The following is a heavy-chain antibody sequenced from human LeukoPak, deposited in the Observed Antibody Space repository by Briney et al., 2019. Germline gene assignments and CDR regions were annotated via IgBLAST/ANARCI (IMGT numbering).Heavy chain of an antibody. CDR3: AMMIVGAYY. J-gene: IGHJ4*02. D-gene: IGHD1-26*01. Sequence: GGSLRLSCAASGFTFSSYAMHWVRQAPGKGLEWVAVISYDGSNKYYADSVKGRFTISRDNSKNTLYLQMNSLRAEDTAVYYCAMMIVGAYYWGQGTLVTVSS. V-gene: IGHV3-30-3*01. CDR2: ISYDGSNK. CDR1: GFTFSSYA.